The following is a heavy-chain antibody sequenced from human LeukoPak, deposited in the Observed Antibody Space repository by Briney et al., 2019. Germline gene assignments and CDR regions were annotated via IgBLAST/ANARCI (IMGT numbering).Heavy chain of an antibody. CDR3: ARFGVDYDMDV. V-gene: IGHV4-59*11. CDR2: IHYTGKP. D-gene: IGHD3-16*01. Sequence: SETLSLTCSVSGDSISGHYWTWIRQPPGKGLEWIGQIHYTGKPDYNPSLKSRITISVDTSKNQVSLQVSSVTAADSAIYYCARFGVDYDMDVWGHGTTVTVFS. J-gene: IGHJ6*02. CDR1: GDSISGHY.